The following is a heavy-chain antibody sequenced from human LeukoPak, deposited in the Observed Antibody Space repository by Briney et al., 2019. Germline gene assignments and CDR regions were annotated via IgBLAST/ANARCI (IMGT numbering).Heavy chain of an antibody. Sequence: GGSLRLSCTASGFTFSSYSMHWVRQAPGKGLEWVAVISNDGSKIYYADSVKGRFTISRDNPKNTLYLQMNSLRTEDTAVYYCAQDRGGEQQLIQGFAYWGQGTLVTVSS. J-gene: IGHJ4*02. CDR3: AQDRGGEQQLIQGFAY. CDR2: ISNDGSKI. V-gene: IGHV3-30*04. D-gene: IGHD6-13*01. CDR1: GFTFSSYS.